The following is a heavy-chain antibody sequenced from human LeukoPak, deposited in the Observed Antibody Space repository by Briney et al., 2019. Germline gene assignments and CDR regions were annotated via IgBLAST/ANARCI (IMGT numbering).Heavy chain of an antibody. V-gene: IGHV1-18*01. CDR2: ISGYSGKT. CDR1: GYTFTTYG. J-gene: IGHJ4*02. Sequence: ASVTVSCKASGYTFTTYGISWVRQAPGQGLEWMGWISGYSGKTNYEQKFQGRVTMTTDTSTSTAYMELRSLRSDDTAVYYCAREEAGGLFDYWGQGTLVTVSS. CDR3: AREEAGGLFDY. D-gene: IGHD3-16*01.